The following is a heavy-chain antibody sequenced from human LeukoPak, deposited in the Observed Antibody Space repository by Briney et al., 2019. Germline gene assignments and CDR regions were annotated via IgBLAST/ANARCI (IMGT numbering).Heavy chain of an antibody. D-gene: IGHD3-22*01. CDR2: ISHSGST. V-gene: IGHV4-34*01. CDR1: GGSFSGYY. J-gene: IGHJ4*02. Sequence: PSETLSLTCAVYGGSFSGYYWSWIRQPPGKGLEWIGEISHSGSTNYNPSLKSRVTISVEMSKNQFSLKLSSVTAADTAVYSCARAPYYYDSSGYYCFDYWGQGSLVTVSS. CDR3: ARAPYYYDSSGYYCFDY.